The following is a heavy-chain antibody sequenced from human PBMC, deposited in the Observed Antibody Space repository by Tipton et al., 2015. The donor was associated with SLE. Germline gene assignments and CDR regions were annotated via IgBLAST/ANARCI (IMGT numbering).Heavy chain of an antibody. D-gene: IGHD1-1*01. V-gene: IGHV3-21*01. CDR2: ISSSSSYI. Sequence: SLRLSCPASGFTFGDYAMSWVRQAPGKGLEWVSSISSSSSYIYYADSVKGRFTISRDNAKNSLYLQMNSLRAEDTAVYYRARELDDAFDIWGQGTMVTVSS. CDR3: ARELDDAFDI. CDR1: GFTFGDYA. J-gene: IGHJ3*02.